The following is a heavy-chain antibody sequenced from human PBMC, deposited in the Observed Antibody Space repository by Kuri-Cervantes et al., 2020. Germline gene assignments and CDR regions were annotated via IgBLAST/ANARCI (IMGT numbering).Heavy chain of an antibody. CDR3: ARAGEDYYYMDV. Sequence: ASVKVSCKASGYTFTSYYMHWVRQAPGQGLEWMGIINPSGGSTSYAQKFQGRVTMTRDTSTSTVYMELSSLRSEDTAVYYYARAGEDYYYMDVWGKGTTVTVSS. D-gene: IGHD4-17*01. V-gene: IGHV1-46*01. CDR2: INPSGGST. CDR1: GYTFTSYY. J-gene: IGHJ6*03.